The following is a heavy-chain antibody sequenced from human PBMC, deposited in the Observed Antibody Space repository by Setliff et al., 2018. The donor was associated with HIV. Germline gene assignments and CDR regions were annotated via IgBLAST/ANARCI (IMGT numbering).Heavy chain of an antibody. CDR2: ILSTGERT. CDR1: GFTFSNYA. D-gene: IGHD3-22*01. CDR3: AKELAVSGLGYFDS. Sequence: PGGSLRLSCAASGFTFSNYAMSWVRQAPGEGLEWVSAILSTGERTFYADSVKGRFTISRDNSKNTVYLQMNSLRAEDTAEYYCAKELAVSGLGYFDSWGRGILVTVA. V-gene: IGHV3-23*01. J-gene: IGHJ4*02.